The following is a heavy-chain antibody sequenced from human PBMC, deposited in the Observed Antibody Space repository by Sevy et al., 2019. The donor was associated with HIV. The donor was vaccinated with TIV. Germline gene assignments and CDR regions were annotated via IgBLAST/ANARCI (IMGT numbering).Heavy chain of an antibody. J-gene: IGHJ3*02. V-gene: IGHV3-21*01. Sequence: GGSLRLSCAASGFTFSSYSMNWVRQAPGKGLEWVSSISSSSSYIYYADSVKGRFTISRDNAKNSLCLQMNSLGAEDTAVYYCARDWLPNDAFDIWGQGTMVTVSS. CDR1: GFTFSSYS. CDR2: ISSSSSYI. CDR3: ARDWLPNDAFDI. D-gene: IGHD6-19*01.